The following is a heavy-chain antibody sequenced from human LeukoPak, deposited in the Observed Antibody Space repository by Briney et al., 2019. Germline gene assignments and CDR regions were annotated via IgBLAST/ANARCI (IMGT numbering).Heavy chain of an antibody. CDR2: IFSGST. Sequence: PSETLSLTCIVSGDSISSSRYYWGWVRQPPGKGLEWIGSIFSGSTYYNPSLKSRVTISLNTSKNQLSLNLSSVTAADTAVYYCARQGERPGISAYWGQGTLVTVSS. V-gene: IGHV4-39*01. J-gene: IGHJ4*02. CDR3: ARQGERPGISAY. D-gene: IGHD1-26*01. CDR1: GDSISSSRYY.